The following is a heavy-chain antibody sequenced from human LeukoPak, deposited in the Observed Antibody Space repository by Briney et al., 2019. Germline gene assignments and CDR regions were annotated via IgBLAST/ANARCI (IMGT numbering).Heavy chain of an antibody. CDR3: ARGPDYGDYYFDY. Sequence: PGGSLRLSCAASGFTFSTYSMNWVRQAPGKGLEWVSYISGSRTTIYYADSVKGRFTISRDNAKNSLYLQMNSLRAEDTAVYYCARGPDYGDYYFDYWGQGTLVTVSS. D-gene: IGHD4-17*01. CDR1: GFTFSTYS. V-gene: IGHV3-48*01. CDR2: ISGSRTTI. J-gene: IGHJ4*02.